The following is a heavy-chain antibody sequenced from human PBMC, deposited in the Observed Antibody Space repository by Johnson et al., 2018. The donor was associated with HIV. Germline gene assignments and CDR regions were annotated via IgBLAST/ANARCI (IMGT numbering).Heavy chain of an antibody. Sequence: VQLVESGGDVVRPGGSLRLSCAASGFTFDDYDMTWVRQPPGKGLEWVSGINWNGGSTGYAESVKGRFTISRDNAKHSLYLQMNNLRAEDTAVYYCVRRPFGAAPGADAFDIWGQGTMVTVSS. V-gene: IGHV3-20*04. D-gene: IGHD6-13*01. CDR1: GFTFDDYD. CDR2: INWNGGST. CDR3: VRRPFGAAPGADAFDI. J-gene: IGHJ3*02.